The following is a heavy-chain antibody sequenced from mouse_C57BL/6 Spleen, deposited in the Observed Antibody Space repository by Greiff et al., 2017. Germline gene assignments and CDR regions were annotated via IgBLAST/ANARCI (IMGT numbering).Heavy chain of an antibody. CDR1: GFTFSDYG. CDR3: AREGYYSNYGYFDV. V-gene: IGHV5-17*01. D-gene: IGHD2-5*01. J-gene: IGHJ1*03. CDR2: ISSGSSTI. Sequence: EVQRVESGGGLVKPGGSLKLSCAASGFTFSDYGMHWVRQAPEKGLEWVAYISSGSSTIYYADTVKGRFTISRDNAKNTLFLQMTSLRSEDTAMYYCAREGYYSNYGYFDVWGTGTTVTVSS.